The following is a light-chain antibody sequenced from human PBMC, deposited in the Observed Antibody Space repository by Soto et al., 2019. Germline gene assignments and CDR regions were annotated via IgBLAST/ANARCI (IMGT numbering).Light chain of an antibody. CDR2: DNN. CDR1: SSNIGAGYD. V-gene: IGLV1-51*01. J-gene: IGLJ2*01. Sequence: QSVLTQPPSVSGAPGQRVTISCTGNSSNIGAGYDVHWYQQLPGTVPKLLIYDNNKRPSGIPDRFSGSKSGTSGTLDITGLQTGDEADYYCATWDGSLPGEVFGGGTKLTVL. CDR3: ATWDGSLPGEV.